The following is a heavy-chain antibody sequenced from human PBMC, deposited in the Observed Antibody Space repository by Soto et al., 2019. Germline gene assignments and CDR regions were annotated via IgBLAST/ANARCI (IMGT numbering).Heavy chain of an antibody. CDR2: IYHSGST. V-gene: IGHV4-4*02. D-gene: IGHD3-10*01. J-gene: IGHJ6*02. CDR1: GDSISRSNW. Sequence: SETLSLTCVVSGDSISRSNWWSWFRQPPGKGLEWIGEIYHSGSTNYNPSLKSRVTISVDKSKNQFSLNLSSVTAADTAVYYCASEKVTGYGMDVWGQGTTVTVSS. CDR3: ASEKVTGYGMDV.